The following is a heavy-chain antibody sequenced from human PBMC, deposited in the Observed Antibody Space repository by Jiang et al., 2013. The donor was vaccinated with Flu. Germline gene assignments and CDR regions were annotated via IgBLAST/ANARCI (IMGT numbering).Heavy chain of an antibody. V-gene: IGHV1-46*01. CDR3: ARGYGYSYGYDY. D-gene: IGHD5-18*01. J-gene: IGHJ4*02. CDR1: GYTFTSYY. CDR2: INPSGGST. Sequence: GAEVKKPGASVRISCKTSGYTFTSYYIHWVRQSPEQGLEWMAIINPSGGSTTYARKFQDRVAVTRDTSMSTVYVELNSLTSEDTAVYFCARGYGYSYGYDYWGQGTLVTVSS.